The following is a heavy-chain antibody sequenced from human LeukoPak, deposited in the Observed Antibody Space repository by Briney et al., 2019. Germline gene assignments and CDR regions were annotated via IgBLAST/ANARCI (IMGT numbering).Heavy chain of an antibody. CDR3: ARDLSGVTGYTYGRGIDY. V-gene: IGHV3-7*01. D-gene: IGHD5-18*01. CDR2: IKKDGREK. J-gene: IGHJ4*02. Sequence: GGSLRLSCAASGFTFSSHRMSWVRQAPGKGLEWVANIKKDGREKYYVDSVKGRFTISRDNAKTSLYLQMNSLRAEDTAVYYCARDLSGVTGYTYGRGIDYWGQGTLVTVSS. CDR1: GFTFSSHR.